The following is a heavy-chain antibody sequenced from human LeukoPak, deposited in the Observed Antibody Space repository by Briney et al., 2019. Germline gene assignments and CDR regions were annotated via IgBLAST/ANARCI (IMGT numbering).Heavy chain of an antibody. CDR2: INPNSGGT. V-gene: IGHV1-2*02. CDR1: GYTFTGYY. Sequence: GASVKVCCKASGYTFTGYYMHWVRQAPGQGLEWMGWINPNSGGTNYAQKFQGRVTMTRDTSISTAYMELSRLRSDDTAVYYCARREKSIAAALSDYWGQGTLVTVSS. CDR3: ARREKSIAAALSDY. D-gene: IGHD6-13*01. J-gene: IGHJ4*02.